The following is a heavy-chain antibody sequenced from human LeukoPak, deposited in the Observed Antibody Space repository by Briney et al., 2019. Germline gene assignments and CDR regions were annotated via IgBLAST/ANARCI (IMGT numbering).Heavy chain of an antibody. Sequence: SETLSLTCTVSGGSISSYYWSWIRQPPGKGLEWIGYIYYSRSTNYNPSLKSRVTISVDTSKNQFSLKLSSVTAADTAVYYCAREKGLFDIWGQGTMVTVSS. CDR3: AREKGLFDI. CDR2: IYYSRST. CDR1: GGSISSYY. V-gene: IGHV4-59*01. J-gene: IGHJ3*02.